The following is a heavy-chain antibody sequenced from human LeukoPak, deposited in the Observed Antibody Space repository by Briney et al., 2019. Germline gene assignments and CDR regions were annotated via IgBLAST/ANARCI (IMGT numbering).Heavy chain of an antibody. J-gene: IGHJ4*02. CDR3: ARGANGPTTRYYFDY. CDR1: GFIDSSNY. CDR2: IYREGST. Sequence: GGSVRLSCSSSGFIDSSNYMSWLRQARAKGLEGVSVIYREGSTDYADSVKGRFTISRDHAKSSLFMQMNSLRAEGTALYYCARGANGPTTRYYFDYWDQGTLVTVSS. D-gene: IGHD4/OR15-4a*01. V-gene: IGHV3-53*01.